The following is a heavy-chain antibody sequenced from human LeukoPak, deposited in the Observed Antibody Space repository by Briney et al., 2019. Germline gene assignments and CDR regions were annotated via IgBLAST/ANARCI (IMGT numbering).Heavy chain of an antibody. CDR2: ISSSSSTI. CDR3: ARIGGRTVTKKVDY. J-gene: IGHJ4*02. D-gene: IGHD4-17*01. CDR1: GFTFSKYS. Sequence: GGSLRLSCAASGFTFSKYSMNWVRQAPGKGLEWVSYISSSSSTIYYADSVKGRFTISRDNAKNSLYLQMNSLRAEDTAVYYCARIGGRTVTKKVDYWGQGTLVTVSS. V-gene: IGHV3-48*01.